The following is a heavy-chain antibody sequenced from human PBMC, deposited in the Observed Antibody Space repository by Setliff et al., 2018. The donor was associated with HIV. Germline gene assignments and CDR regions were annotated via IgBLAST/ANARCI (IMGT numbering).Heavy chain of an antibody. D-gene: IGHD3-10*01. V-gene: IGHV1-2*02. CDR3: ARGAERLLWSGITRFDP. Sequence: ASVKVSCKASGYTFTTYGISWVRQAPGQGLEWMGWIDPITGDTKYAQKFQGRVTMTRDTSINTAYMELTSLKSDDTAVYYCARGAERLLWSGITRFDPWGQGTLVTVSS. CDR1: GYTFTTYG. J-gene: IGHJ5*02. CDR2: IDPITGDT.